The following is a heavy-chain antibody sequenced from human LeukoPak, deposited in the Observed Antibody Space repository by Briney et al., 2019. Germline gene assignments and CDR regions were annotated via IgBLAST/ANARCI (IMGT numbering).Heavy chain of an antibody. CDR3: ARDSPRVHYYDSFWYFDL. J-gene: IGHJ2*01. Sequence: SETLSLTCAVYGGSFSGYYWSWIRQPPGKGLEWIGEINHSGSTNYNPSLKSRVTISVDTSKNQFSLKLSSVTAADTAVYYCARDSPRVHYYDSFWYFDLWGRGTLVTVSS. V-gene: IGHV4-34*01. D-gene: IGHD3-22*01. CDR1: GGSFSGYY. CDR2: INHSGST.